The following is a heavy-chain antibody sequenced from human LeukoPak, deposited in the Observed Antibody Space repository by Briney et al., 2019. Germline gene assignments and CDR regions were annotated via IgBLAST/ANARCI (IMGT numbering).Heavy chain of an antibody. CDR3: AELGITMIGGV. J-gene: IGHJ6*04. Sequence: PGGSLRLSCAATGFTFSSYEMNWVRQAPGKGLEWVSYISSSGSTIYYADSVKGRFTISRDNAKNSLYLQMNSLRAEDTAVYYCAELGITMIGGVWGKGTTVTISS. D-gene: IGHD3-10*02. CDR2: ISSSGSTI. CDR1: GFTFSSYE. V-gene: IGHV3-48*03.